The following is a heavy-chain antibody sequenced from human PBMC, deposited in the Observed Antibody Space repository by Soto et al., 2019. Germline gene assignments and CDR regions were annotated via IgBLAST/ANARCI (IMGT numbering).Heavy chain of an antibody. V-gene: IGHV3-30*03. CDR2: ISDDGSKE. J-gene: IGHJ5*01. D-gene: IGHD3-16*01. CDR3: SRDLCRGSHGEGADS. CDR1: GFPFSSYG. Sequence: QVQLVESGGGVVQPGRSLRLSCAASGFPFSSYGMHWVRQVPGKGLEWAAVISDDGSKEWYADSVKGRFTISRDNSKNTLSLQLPRLRAEDEAAYYCSRDLCRGSHGEGADSWGQGTLVTVSS.